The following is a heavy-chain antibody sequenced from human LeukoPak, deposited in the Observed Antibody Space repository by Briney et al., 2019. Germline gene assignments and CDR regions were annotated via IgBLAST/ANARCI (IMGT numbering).Heavy chain of an antibody. CDR3: ARGGKREMATILYY. Sequence: SETLSLTCTVSGGSIGSYYWSWIRQPPGKGLEWIGYIYYSGSTNYNPSLKSRVTISVDTSKNQFSLKLSSVTAADTAVYYCARGGKREMATILYYWGQGTLVTVSS. CDR2: IYYSGST. D-gene: IGHD2-15*01. V-gene: IGHV4-59*01. J-gene: IGHJ4*02. CDR1: GGSIGSYY.